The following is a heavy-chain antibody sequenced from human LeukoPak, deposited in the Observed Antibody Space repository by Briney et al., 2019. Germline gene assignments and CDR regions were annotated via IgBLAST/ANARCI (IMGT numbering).Heavy chain of an antibody. D-gene: IGHD3-22*01. CDR1: GGSFSGYY. Sequence: SETLSLTCAVYGGSFSGYYWSWIRQPPGKGLEWIGEINHSGSTNYNPSLKSRVTISVDTSKNQFSLKLSSVTAADTAVYYCARMRDYYDSSGYYYGPWGQGTLVTVSS. CDR2: INHSGST. CDR3: ARMRDYYDSSGYYYGP. J-gene: IGHJ5*02. V-gene: IGHV4-34*01.